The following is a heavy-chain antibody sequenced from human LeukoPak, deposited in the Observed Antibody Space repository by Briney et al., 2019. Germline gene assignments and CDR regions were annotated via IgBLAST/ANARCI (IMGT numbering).Heavy chain of an antibody. J-gene: IGHJ5*02. CDR2: FDPEDGET. V-gene: IGHV1-24*01. D-gene: IGHD3-3*01. CDR3: ATVPITIFGVNWFDP. CDR1: GYTLTELS. Sequence: ASVKVSCKVSGYTLTELSMHWVRQAPGKGLEWMGGFDPEDGETIYAQKFQGRVTMTEDTSTDTAYMELSSLRSEDTAVYYCATVPITIFGVNWFDPWGQGTLVTVSS.